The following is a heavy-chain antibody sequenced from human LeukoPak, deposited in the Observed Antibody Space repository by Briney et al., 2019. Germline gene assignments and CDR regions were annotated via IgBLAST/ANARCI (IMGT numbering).Heavy chain of an antibody. Sequence: GGSLRLSCVASGFTFGSYAMYWVRQAPGKGLEWVAGISDSGGSTKYADSVKGRFTISRDNPKNTLYLQMNSLRAEDTAVYFCAKRGVVIRVILVGFHKEAYYFESWGQGALVTVSS. CDR2: ISDSGGST. CDR3: AKRGVVIRVILVGFHKEAYYFES. D-gene: IGHD3/OR15-3a*01. V-gene: IGHV3-23*01. CDR1: GFTFGSYA. J-gene: IGHJ4*02.